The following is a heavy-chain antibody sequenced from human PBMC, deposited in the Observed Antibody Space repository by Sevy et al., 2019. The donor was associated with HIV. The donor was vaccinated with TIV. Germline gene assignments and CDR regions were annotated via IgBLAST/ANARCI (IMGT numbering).Heavy chain of an antibody. V-gene: IGHV1-69*13. J-gene: IGHJ3*02. D-gene: IGHD5-12*01. CDR3: ARDKDIVATIPDAFDI. Sequence: ASVKVSCKASGGTFSSYAISWVRQAPGQGLEWMGRIIPIFGTANYAQKFQGRVTITADESTSTAYMELSSLRSEDTAVYYCARDKDIVATIPDAFDIWGQGTMVTVSS. CDR1: GGTFSSYA. CDR2: IIPIFGTA.